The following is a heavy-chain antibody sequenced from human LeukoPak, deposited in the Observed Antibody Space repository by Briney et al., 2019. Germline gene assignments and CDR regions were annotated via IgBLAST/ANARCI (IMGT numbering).Heavy chain of an antibody. V-gene: IGHV1-2*02. CDR2: INPNSGGT. D-gene: IGHD3-10*01. CDR1: GYTFTGYY. Sequence: ASVKVSCKASGYTFTGYYMHWVRQAPGQGLEWMGWINPNSGGTNYAQKFQGRVTMTRDTSISTAYMELSRLRSDDTAVYYCARENDGSGIDAFDTWGQGTMVTVSS. CDR3: ARENDGSGIDAFDT. J-gene: IGHJ3*02.